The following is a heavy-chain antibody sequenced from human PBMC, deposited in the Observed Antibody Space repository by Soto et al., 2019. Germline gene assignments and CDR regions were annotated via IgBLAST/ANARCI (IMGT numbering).Heavy chain of an antibody. Sequence: QVQLQQWGAGLLKPSETLSLTCAVYGGSFSGYYWSWIRQPPGKGREWIGEINHSGSTNYNPSLKSRVTISVATSKNQFSLKLSSVTAADTAVYYCARGLGSSSEFDYWGQGTLVTVSS. CDR3: ARGLGSSSEFDY. CDR2: INHSGST. J-gene: IGHJ4*02. V-gene: IGHV4-34*01. CDR1: GGSFSGYY. D-gene: IGHD6-6*01.